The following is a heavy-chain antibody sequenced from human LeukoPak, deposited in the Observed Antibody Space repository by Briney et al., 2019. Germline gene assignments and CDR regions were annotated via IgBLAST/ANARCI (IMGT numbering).Heavy chain of an antibody. CDR1: GFTFSGSV. CDR2: ISSSSSTI. V-gene: IGHV3-48*01. CDR3: ARAQYYSDSTGYYYLHY. D-gene: IGHD3-22*01. J-gene: IGHJ4*02. Sequence: GGSLRLSCAASGFTFSGSVIHWVRQAPGKGLEWVSYISSSSSTIYYADSVKGRFTISRDNAKNSLYLQTNSLRAEDTAVYYCARAQYYSDSTGYYYLHYWGQGTLVTVSS.